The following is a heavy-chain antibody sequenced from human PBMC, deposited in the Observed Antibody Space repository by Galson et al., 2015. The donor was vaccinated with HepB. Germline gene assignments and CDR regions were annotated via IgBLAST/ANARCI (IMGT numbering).Heavy chain of an antibody. CDR3: ARDEITGLHSYDRSDSYRDGFDI. CDR1: GYTFTSYG. CDR2: VSSFTGNT. D-gene: IGHD3-22*01. Sequence: SVKVSCKASGYTFTSYGISWVRQAPGHGLEWMGWVSSFTGNTNYAQMLQGRVTMTTDTSTNTAYMELRSLKSDDTAVYYCARDEITGLHSYDRSDSYRDGFDIWGQGTTVTVSS. J-gene: IGHJ3*02. V-gene: IGHV1-18*04.